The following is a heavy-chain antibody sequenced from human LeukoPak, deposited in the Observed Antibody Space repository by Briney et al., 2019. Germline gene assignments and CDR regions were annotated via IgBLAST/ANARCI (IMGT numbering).Heavy chain of an antibody. CDR2: INHSGST. Sequence: SETLSLTCAVYGGPFSGYYWSWIRQPPGKGLEWIGEINHSGSTNYNPSLKSRVTISVDTSKNQFSLKLSSVTAADTAVYYCARGPGYELMVRGVIITYWFDPWGQGTLVTVSS. CDR1: GGPFSGYY. CDR3: ARGPGYELMVRGVIITYWFDP. D-gene: IGHD3-10*01. V-gene: IGHV4-34*01. J-gene: IGHJ5*02.